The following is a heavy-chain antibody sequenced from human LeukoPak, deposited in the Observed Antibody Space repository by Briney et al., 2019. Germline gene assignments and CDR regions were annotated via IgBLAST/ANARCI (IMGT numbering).Heavy chain of an antibody. V-gene: IGHV5-51*01. CDR3: ARTLFYCSGGSCYTYDY. CDR1: GYSFTSYW. D-gene: IGHD2-15*01. CDR2: IYPGDSDT. J-gene: IGHJ4*02. Sequence: GESLKISCKGSGYSFTSYWIGWVRQMPGKGLEWMGIIYPGDSDTRYSPSFQGQVTISADKSISTAYLQWSSLTASDTAMYYCARTLFYCSGGSCYTYDYWGQGTLVTVSS.